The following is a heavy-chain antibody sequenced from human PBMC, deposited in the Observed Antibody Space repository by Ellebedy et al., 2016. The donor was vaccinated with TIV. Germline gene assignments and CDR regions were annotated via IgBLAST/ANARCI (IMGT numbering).Heavy chain of an antibody. V-gene: IGHV3-23*01. Sequence: PGGSLRLSCAASGFTFSPYAMAWVRQAQGKGLEWVSGIVGSGSQKYADSVKGRFTISRDNSKRTVDLQMNGLRAEDTAIYFCAKDRTPGDGYWVFDNWGQGTLVSVSS. D-gene: IGHD5-18*01. CDR2: IVGSGS. CDR1: GFTFSPYA. J-gene: IGHJ4*02. CDR3: AKDRTPGDGYWVFDN.